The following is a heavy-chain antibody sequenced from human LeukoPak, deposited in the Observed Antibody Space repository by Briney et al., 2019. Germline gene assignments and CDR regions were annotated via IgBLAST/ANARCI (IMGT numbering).Heavy chain of an antibody. CDR3: TRDVRTIIAVAGTFDD. Sequence: GGSLGLSCAASGLSFTRHAMHWVRQAPGKGLEWVAVISYDGSNKYYTDSVKGRFTISRDNSRSTLYLQMNSLTVDDTALYYCTRDVRTIIAVAGTFDDWGQGTLVTVSS. CDR1: GLSFTRHA. J-gene: IGHJ4*02. CDR2: ISYDGSNK. D-gene: IGHD6-19*01. V-gene: IGHV3-30-3*01.